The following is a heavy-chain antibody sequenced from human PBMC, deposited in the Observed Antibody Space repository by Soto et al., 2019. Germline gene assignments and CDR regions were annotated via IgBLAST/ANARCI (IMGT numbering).Heavy chain of an antibody. CDR2: IYYSGTT. Sequence: QLQLQESGPGLVKPSETLSLTCTVSGGSVSSSSFFWGWIRQSPGKGLEWIGSIYYSGTTYYNPSLKSRVTISVDTSKSQFSLRVSSVTAADTAVYYCGRHPATSETYFYGMDVWGQGITVTVSS. CDR1: GGSVSSSSFF. V-gene: IGHV4-39*01. CDR3: GRHPATSETYFYGMDV. J-gene: IGHJ6*02.